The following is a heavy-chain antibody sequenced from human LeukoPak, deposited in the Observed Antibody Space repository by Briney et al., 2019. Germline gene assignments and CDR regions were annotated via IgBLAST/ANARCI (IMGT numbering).Heavy chain of an antibody. V-gene: IGHV1-69*04. CDR2: IIPILGIA. D-gene: IGHD6-19*01. CDR3: ASVLSGIAVAGSFDP. J-gene: IGHJ5*02. CDR1: GGTFSSYA. Sequence: SVKVSCKASGGTFSSYAISWVRQAPGQGLEWMGRIIPILGIANYAQKFQGRVTITADRSTSTAYMELSSLRSEDTAVYYCASVLSGIAVAGSFDPWGQGTLVTVSS.